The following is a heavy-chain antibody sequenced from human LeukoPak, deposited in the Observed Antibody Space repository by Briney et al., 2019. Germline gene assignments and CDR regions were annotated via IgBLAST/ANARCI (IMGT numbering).Heavy chain of an antibody. CDR2: IIPIFGTA. V-gene: IGHV1-69*01. D-gene: IGHD3-22*01. J-gene: IGHJ4*02. CDR3: ARGASSAFYYSNY. CDR1: GGTFSSYA. Sequence: ASVKVSCKASGGTFSSYAISWVRQAPGQGLEWMGGIIPIFGTANYAQKFQGRVTITADESTSTAYMELRSLISDDTAVYYCARGASSAFYYSNYWGQGTLVTVSS.